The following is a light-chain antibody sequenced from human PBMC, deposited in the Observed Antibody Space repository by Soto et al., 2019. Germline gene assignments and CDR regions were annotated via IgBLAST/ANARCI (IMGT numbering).Light chain of an antibody. V-gene: IGLV6-57*01. Sequence: NFMLTKPHSVSESPGKTVIISCTRSSGSIASNYVQWYQQRPGSSPTTVIYEDNQRPSGVPDRFSGSIDSSSNSASLTISGLETEDEADYYCQSYDDTNQVFGGGTKLTVL. CDR2: EDN. CDR1: SGSIASNY. J-gene: IGLJ3*02. CDR3: QSYDDTNQV.